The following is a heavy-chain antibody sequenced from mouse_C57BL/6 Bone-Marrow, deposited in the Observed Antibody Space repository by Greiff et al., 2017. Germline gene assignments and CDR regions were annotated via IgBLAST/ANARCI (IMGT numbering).Heavy chain of an antibody. CDR1: GYAFTNYL. V-gene: IGHV1-54*01. J-gene: IGHJ2*01. Sequence: QLQQSGAELVRPGTSVKVSCKASGYAFTNYLIEWVKQRPGQGLEWIGVINPGSGGTNYNEKFKGKATLTADKSSSTAYMQLSSLTSEDSAVYFCARKYYDYDGFAYWGQGTTLTVSS. CDR3: ARKYYDYDGFAY. D-gene: IGHD2-4*01. CDR2: INPGSGGT.